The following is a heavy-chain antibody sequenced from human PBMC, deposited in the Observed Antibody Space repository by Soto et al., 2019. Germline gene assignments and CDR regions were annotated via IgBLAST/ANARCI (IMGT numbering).Heavy chain of an antibody. D-gene: IGHD5-12*01. CDR3: AKDEGPNIVSTDDAFDI. V-gene: IGHV3-23*01. J-gene: IGHJ3*02. CDR2: ISASGGST. CDR1: GFTFSNYA. Sequence: GGSLRLSCAASGFTFSNYAMSWVRQAPGKGLEWVSAISASGGSTYHSDSVKGRFTISRDNSKNMLYLEMNSLRAEDTAVYYCAKDEGPNIVSTDDAFDIWGQGTMVTVSS.